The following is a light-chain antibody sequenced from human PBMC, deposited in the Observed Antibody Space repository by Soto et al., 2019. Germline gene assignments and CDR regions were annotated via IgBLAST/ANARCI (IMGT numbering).Light chain of an antibody. CDR3: QQYGSAPFT. J-gene: IGKJ3*01. CDR2: DAS. CDR1: QSVASSH. V-gene: IGKV3-20*01. Sequence: ELVLTQSPGTLSLSPGERATLSCRASQSVASSHLARYRQKPGQTPRLLIYDASSRATGIPDRISGSGSGTDFTLTISRLEPEDFAVYYCQQYGSAPFTFGPGTKVDIK.